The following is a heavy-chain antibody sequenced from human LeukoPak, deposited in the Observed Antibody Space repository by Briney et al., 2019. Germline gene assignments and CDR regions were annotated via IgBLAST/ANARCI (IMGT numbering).Heavy chain of an antibody. CDR3: ARDNPGSLYVGPNWFDP. D-gene: IGHD2/OR15-2a*01. CDR1: GFTFDDYA. V-gene: IGHV3-20*04. Sequence: PGGSLRLSCVASGFTFDDYAIRWVRQAPGKGLEWVSTVNWNGGETTYAESVKGRFTISRDNAKNSLYLQIDSLRAEDTAFYYCARDNPGSLYVGPNWFDPWGQGTLVIVSS. CDR2: VNWNGGET. J-gene: IGHJ5*02.